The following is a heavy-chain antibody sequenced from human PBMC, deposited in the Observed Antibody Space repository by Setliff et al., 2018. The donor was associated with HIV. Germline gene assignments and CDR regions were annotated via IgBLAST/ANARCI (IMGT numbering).Heavy chain of an antibody. V-gene: IGHV3-48*04. CDR1: GFTFSSYT. CDR3: ARDWGEHYDSSGFSS. J-gene: IGHJ5*02. D-gene: IGHD3-22*01. CDR2: ISSSGSSI. Sequence: HPGGSLRLSCAASGFTFSSYTMNWVRQAPGKGLEWISYISSSGSSIYLANSVKGRFIISRDNAKNALDLQMNSLRAEDTAVYYCARDWGEHYDSSGFSSWGQGTLVTVSS.